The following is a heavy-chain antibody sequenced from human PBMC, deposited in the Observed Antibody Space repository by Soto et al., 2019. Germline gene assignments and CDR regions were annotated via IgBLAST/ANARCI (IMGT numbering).Heavy chain of an antibody. CDR3: AAGYDFWSGYYNGPLYYYYYGMDV. J-gene: IGHJ6*02. CDR2: IVVGSGNT. D-gene: IGHD3-3*01. Sequence: WASVKVSCKASGFTFTSSAVQWVRQARGQRLEWIGWIVVGSGNTNYAQKFQERVTITRDMSTSTAYMELSSLRSEDTAVYYCAAGYDFWSGYYNGPLYYYYYGMDVWGQGTTVTVSS. CDR1: GFTFTSSA. V-gene: IGHV1-58*01.